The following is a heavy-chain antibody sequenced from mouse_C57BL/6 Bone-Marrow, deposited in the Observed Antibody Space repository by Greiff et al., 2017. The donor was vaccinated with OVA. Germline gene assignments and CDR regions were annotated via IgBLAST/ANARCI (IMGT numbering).Heavy chain of an antibody. CDR2: INPNNGGT. CDR3: ARQFTTVVGDY. V-gene: IGHV1-26*01. CDR1: GYTFTDYY. J-gene: IGHJ2*01. Sequence: EVQLQQSGPELVKPGASVKISCKASGYTFTDYYMNWVKQSHGKSLEWIGDINPNNGGTSYNQKFKGKATLTVDKSSSTAYMELRSLTSEDSAVYYCARQFTTVVGDYWGQGTTLTVSS. D-gene: IGHD1-1*01.